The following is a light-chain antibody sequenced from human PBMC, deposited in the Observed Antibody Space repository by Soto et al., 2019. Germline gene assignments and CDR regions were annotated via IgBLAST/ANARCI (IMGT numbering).Light chain of an antibody. Sequence: QSALTQPASVSGSPGQSITISCTGTSSDVGGYNFVSWYQQHPGKAPKLMIYDVSNRPSGVSNRFSGSKSVNTASLTISGRQAEDEADYYCSSYTSSSAGYGFGPGTKLTV. CDR3: SSYTSSSAGYG. CDR1: SSDVGGYNF. V-gene: IGLV2-14*01. J-gene: IGLJ1*01. CDR2: DVS.